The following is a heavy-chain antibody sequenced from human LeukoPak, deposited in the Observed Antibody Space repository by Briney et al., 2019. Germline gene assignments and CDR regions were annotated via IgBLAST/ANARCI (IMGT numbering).Heavy chain of an antibody. J-gene: IGHJ5*02. CDR2: LSGSGSS. CDR3: AIHFFGGYFFP. D-gene: IGHD2-21*02. CDR1: GVSIYNYY. Sequence: SETLSLTCTFSGVSIYNYYCSWLRQPPGKGLEWIGSLSGSGSSNYNPALKSRVAISVDKSKNQFSLRLNSVTAADTAVYYCAIHFFGGYFFPWGQGTLVTVSS. V-gene: IGHV4-59*08.